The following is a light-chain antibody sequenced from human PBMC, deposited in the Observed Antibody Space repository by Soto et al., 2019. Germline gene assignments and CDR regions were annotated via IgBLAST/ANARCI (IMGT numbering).Light chain of an antibody. CDR1: QTVSSRC. CDR2: GAS. CDR3: QQCGSSVT. J-gene: IGKJ5*01. Sequence: EIVLIQSPGTLSLSPGESATLSCSASQTVSSRCFGWYQQKPGQAPRLLMFGASSRATDIPDTFSGSESGTAFTLTISTVEAPDCAGYNYQQCGSSVTLGQGTRRESK. V-gene: IGKV3-20*01.